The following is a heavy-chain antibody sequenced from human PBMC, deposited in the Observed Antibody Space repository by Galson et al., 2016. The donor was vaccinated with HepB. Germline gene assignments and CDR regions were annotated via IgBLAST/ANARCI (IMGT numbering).Heavy chain of an antibody. D-gene: IGHD3-16*01. CDR3: ARRGGGGILDYYYYGLDV. CDR2: IYSSGST. J-gene: IGHJ6*02. CDR1: GGSISGSGYY. Sequence: SETLSLTCTVSGGSISGSGYYWGWIRQPPGKGLEWVGSIYSSGSTYYYPSLKSRVIISVDTSKNQFSLKLSSVTAADTAVYYCARRGGGGILDYYYYGLDVWGQGTTVTVSS. V-gene: IGHV4-39*01.